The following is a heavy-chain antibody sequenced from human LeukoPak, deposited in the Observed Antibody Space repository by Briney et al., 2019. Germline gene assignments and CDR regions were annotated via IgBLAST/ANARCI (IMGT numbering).Heavy chain of an antibody. CDR2: ISGDGSDT. CDR1: GFTFSGYW. V-gene: IGHV3-74*01. Sequence: GGSLRLSCAASGFTFSGYWMYWVRQGPGSGPVWVSCISGDGSDTLYADSVKGRFTISRDNARNTVYLQMSNLGAEDTAVYYCARERLSYCGGDCPWGQGTQVTVSS. D-gene: IGHD2-21*02. J-gene: IGHJ5*02. CDR3: ARERLSYCGGDCP.